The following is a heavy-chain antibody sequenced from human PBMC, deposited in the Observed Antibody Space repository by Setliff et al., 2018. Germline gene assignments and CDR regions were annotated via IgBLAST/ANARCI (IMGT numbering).Heavy chain of an antibody. CDR3: ARLPRTVTHFDY. CDR1: GVSISSYY. V-gene: IGHV4-59*01. CDR2: IQKSGSS. J-gene: IGHJ4*02. D-gene: IGHD4-17*01. Sequence: SETLSLTCNVSGVSISSYYWSWIRQPPGKGLESIGYIQKSGSSNYNPSLQSRVSISVDTSKNQLSLKLDSLTAADTAVYFCARLPRTVTHFDYWGQGALVTVSS.